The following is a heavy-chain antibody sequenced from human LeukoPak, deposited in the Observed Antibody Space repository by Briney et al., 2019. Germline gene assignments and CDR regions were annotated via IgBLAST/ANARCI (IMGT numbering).Heavy chain of an antibody. CDR3: ARGDYSSSWSPSLWFDP. CDR2: IYHSGST. V-gene: IGHV4-30-2*01. J-gene: IGHJ5*02. D-gene: IGHD6-13*01. CDR1: GGSISSGGYY. Sequence: RSSQTLSLTCTVSGGSISSGGYYWSWIRQPPGKGLEWIGYIYHSGSTYYNPSLKSRVTISVDTSKNQFSLKLSSVTAADTAVYFCARGDYSSSWSPSLWFDPWGQGTLVTVSS.